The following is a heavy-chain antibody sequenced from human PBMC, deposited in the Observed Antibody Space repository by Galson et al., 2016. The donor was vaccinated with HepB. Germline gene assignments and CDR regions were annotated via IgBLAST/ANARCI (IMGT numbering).Heavy chain of an antibody. D-gene: IGHD3-10*01. CDR1: GFNFSRYD. V-gene: IGHV3-23*01. CDR2: IIGSGATT. Sequence: SLRLSCAASGFNFSRYDMAWVRQSPGKGLEWVSGIIGSGATTFYADSLEGRFTISRDNSRNTLDLQINSLRAEDTAVYYCARSYYHDLGTYYMDPHWGQGALVTVSS. J-gene: IGHJ4*02. CDR3: ARSYYHDLGTYYMDPH.